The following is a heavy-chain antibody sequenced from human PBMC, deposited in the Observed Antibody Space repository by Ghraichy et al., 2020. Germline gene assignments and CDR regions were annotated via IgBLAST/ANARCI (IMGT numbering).Heavy chain of an antibody. Sequence: GSLRLSCAASGFSFSTYWMNWVRQAPGKGLEWVANMKEDGSEKYYVDSVKGRFTISRDNAKNTLYLQMSSLRAEDTAIYYCVRAGGFIFNYWGQGTLVTVSS. J-gene: IGHJ4*02. CDR2: MKEDGSEK. D-gene: IGHD4-23*01. V-gene: IGHV3-7*04. CDR1: GFSFSTYW. CDR3: VRAGGFIFNY.